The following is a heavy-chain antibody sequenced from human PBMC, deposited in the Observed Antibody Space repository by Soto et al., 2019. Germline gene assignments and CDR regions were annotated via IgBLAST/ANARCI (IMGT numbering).Heavy chain of an antibody. CDR2: ISAYNGNT. Sequence: ASVKVSCKASGYTFTSYGISWVRQAPGQGLAWMGWISAYNGNTNYAQKLQGRVTMTTDTSTSTAYMELRSLRSDDTAVYYCARDWALIVVVPAAKVWFDPWGQGTLVTVSS. J-gene: IGHJ5*02. D-gene: IGHD2-2*01. V-gene: IGHV1-18*01. CDR1: GYTFTSYG. CDR3: ARDWALIVVVPAAKVWFDP.